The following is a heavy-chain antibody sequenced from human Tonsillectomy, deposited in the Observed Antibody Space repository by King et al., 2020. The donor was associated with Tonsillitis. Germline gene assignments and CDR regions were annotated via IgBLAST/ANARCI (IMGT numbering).Heavy chain of an antibody. V-gene: IGHV3-15*02. CDR1: GLTFSNAW. Sequence: VQLVESGGALVKPGGSLRLSCAASGLTFSNAWMSWVRQAPGKGLEWLGRIKSKADGGTTDYAAPVKVRFTISRDDSKNTLDLQMNSRQTEDTAVYYCTTNLYLGDHWGQGTLVTVSS. CDR2: IKSKADGGTT. CDR3: TTNLYLGDH. J-gene: IGHJ4*02. D-gene: IGHD2-2*02.